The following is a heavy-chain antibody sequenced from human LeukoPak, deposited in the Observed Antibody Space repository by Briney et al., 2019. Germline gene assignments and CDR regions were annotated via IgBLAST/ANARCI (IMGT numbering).Heavy chain of an antibody. D-gene: IGHD3-22*01. V-gene: IGHV1-2*02. Sequence: SVKVSCTASGYTFTGYYMHWVRQAPGQGLEWMGWIHPNSGGTNYAQRFQGRVTVTRDTSISTVYLELSRLRSDDTAVYYCARWGKYYYDSSGYYYWGQGTLVSVSS. CDR1: GYTFTGYY. J-gene: IGHJ4*02. CDR3: ARWGKYYYDSSGYYY. CDR2: IHPNSGGT.